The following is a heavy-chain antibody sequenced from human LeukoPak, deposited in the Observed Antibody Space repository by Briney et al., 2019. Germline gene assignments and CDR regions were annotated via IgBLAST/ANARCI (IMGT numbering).Heavy chain of an antibody. V-gene: IGHV1-2*02. Sequence: ASVKVSCKASGYTFNGYYINWVRQAPGQGLEWLGWINPDSGGPNYPPKFQGRVTMTRDTPISTAYMELSRLRSDDTAVYSCERAGSSGYSLPYLQHWGQGTLVTVSS. CDR1: GYTFNGYY. J-gene: IGHJ1*01. CDR3: ERAGSSGYSLPYLQH. D-gene: IGHD3-22*01. CDR2: INPDSGGP.